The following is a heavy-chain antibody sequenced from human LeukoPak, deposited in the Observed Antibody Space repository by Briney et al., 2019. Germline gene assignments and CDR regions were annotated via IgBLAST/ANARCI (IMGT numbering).Heavy chain of an antibody. V-gene: IGHV3-48*03. Sequence: PGGSLRLSCAASGFTFSSYEMNWVRQAPGKGLEWVSYISSSSSTTYYADSVKGRFTISRDNSKNTLYLQMNSLRAEDTAVYYCAKDESSSGYSGRELDWFDPWGQGTLVTVSS. J-gene: IGHJ5*02. D-gene: IGHD5-12*01. CDR2: ISSSSSTT. CDR3: AKDESSSGYSGRELDWFDP. CDR1: GFTFSSYE.